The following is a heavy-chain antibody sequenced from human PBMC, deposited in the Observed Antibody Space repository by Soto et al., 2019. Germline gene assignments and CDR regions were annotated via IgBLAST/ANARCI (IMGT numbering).Heavy chain of an antibody. Sequence: ASVKGSCKASGYTFTGYYMHGVRQAPGQGLEWMGWINPNSGGTNYAQKFQGWVTMTRDTSISTAYMELSRLRSDDTAVYYCARGDFWSGYDYWGQGTLVTVSS. V-gene: IGHV1-2*04. CDR1: GYTFTGYY. J-gene: IGHJ4*02. CDR2: INPNSGGT. D-gene: IGHD3-3*01. CDR3: ARGDFWSGYDY.